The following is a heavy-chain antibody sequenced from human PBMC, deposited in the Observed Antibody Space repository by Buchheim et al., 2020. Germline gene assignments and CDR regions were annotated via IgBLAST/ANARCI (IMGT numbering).Heavy chain of an antibody. J-gene: IGHJ6*03. CDR1: GFTFSSYE. Sequence: EVQLVESGGGLVQPGGSLRLSCAASGFTFSSYEMHWVRQAPGKGLDWVSYISSSGSTIYYADSVNGRFTISRDNAKNSLYLQMNSLRAEDTAVYYCARGQYSSGWSSYYYYYYYMDVWGKGTT. CDR3: ARGQYSSGWSSYYYYYYYMDV. D-gene: IGHD6-19*01. V-gene: IGHV3-48*03. CDR2: ISSSGSTI.